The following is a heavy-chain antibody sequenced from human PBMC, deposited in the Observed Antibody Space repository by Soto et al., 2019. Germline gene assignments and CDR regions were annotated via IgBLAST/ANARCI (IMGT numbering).Heavy chain of an antibody. CDR3: ARDAIDAVFDC. J-gene: IGHJ4*01. CDR1: GFMFSKYG. Sequence: QVLLVEAGGGVVQPGMSLRLSCVASGFMFSKYGIHWVRQAPGKGLEWVGFISYDGSSQYYSDAVKGRLTISRDNSKNTVSLQMNSLRFEDTAVYYCARDAIDAVFDCWGHGTLVSVSS. CDR2: ISYDGSSQ. V-gene: IGHV3-33*01. D-gene: IGHD6-19*01.